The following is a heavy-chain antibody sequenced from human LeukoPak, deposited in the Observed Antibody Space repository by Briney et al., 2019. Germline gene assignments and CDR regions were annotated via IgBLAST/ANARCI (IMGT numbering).Heavy chain of an antibody. CDR3: AKMKGHPLPKYYMDV. CDR2: ISGSGDNT. D-gene: IGHD1-26*01. V-gene: IGHV3-23*01. CDR1: GFTFCGFA. Sequence: GGSLRLSCAASGFTFCGFAMSWVRRTPGKGLEWVSGISGSGDNTLYADSVKGRFTISRDNSKNTLYLEMNSLRAEDTAIYYCAKMKGHPLPKYYMDVWGQGTTVTVSS. J-gene: IGHJ6*01.